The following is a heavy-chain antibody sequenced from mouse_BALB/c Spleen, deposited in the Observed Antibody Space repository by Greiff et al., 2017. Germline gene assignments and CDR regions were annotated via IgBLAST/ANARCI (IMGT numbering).Heavy chain of an antibody. CDR1: GYSITSDYA. CDR2: ISYSGST. J-gene: IGHJ1*01. CDR3: ARGINYYGSSRWYFDV. D-gene: IGHD1-1*01. V-gene: IGHV3-2*02. Sequence: EVKLMESGPGLVKPSQSLSLTCTVTGYSITSDYAWNWIRQFPGNKLEWMGYISYSGSTSYNPSLKSRISITRDTSKNQFFLQLNSVTTEDTATYYCARGINYYGSSRWYFDVWGAGTTVTVSS.